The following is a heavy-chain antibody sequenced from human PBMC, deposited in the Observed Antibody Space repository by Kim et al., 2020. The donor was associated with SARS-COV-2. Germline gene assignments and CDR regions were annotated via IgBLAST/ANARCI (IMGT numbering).Heavy chain of an antibody. CDR1: RESFNAYY. CDR2: IERSGRT. D-gene: IGHD3-10*01. V-gene: IGHV4-34*01. CDR3: ARILGSWRTFYIQYSYCGSEV. J-gene: IGHJ6*02. Sequence: SETLSLTCAVYRESFNAYYWGWIRQAPGKGLEWIGEIERSGRTNYNPSLKSRVTMSVDTFRKQFSLKLNSVTAADTAVYYCARILGSWRTFYIQYSYCGSEVWGQGTTVTVSS.